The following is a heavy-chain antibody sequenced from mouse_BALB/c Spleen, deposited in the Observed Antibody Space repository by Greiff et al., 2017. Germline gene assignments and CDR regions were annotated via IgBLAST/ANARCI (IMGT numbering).Heavy chain of an antibody. Sequence: EVKLMESGGGLVQPGGSLKLSCAASGFDFSRYWMSWVRQAPGKGLEWIGEINPDSSTINYTPSLKDKFIISRDNAKNTLYLQMSKVRSEDTALYYCARHLRLHAMDYWGQGTSVTVSS. CDR2: INPDSSTI. J-gene: IGHJ4*01. CDR3: ARHLRLHAMDY. V-gene: IGHV4-1*02. CDR1: GFDFSRYW. D-gene: IGHD1-2*01.